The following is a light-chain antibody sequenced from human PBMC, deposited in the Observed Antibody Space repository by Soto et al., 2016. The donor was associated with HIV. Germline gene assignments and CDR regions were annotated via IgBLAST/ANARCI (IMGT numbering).Light chain of an antibody. Sequence: IVMTQSPLSLPVTPGEPASISCRSSQSLLHSNGYNYLDWYLQKPGQSPQLLIYLGSNRASGVPDRFSGSGSGTDFTLKISRVEAEDVGVYYCMQALQTRVTFGQGHDWR. J-gene: IGKJ5*01. CDR3: MQALQTRVT. CDR1: QSLLHSNGYNY. CDR2: LGS. V-gene: IGKV2-28*01.